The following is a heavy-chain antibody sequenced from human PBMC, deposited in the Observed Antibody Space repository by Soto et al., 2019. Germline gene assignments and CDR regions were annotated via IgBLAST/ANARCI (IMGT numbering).Heavy chain of an antibody. CDR1: GFTFGDYA. V-gene: IGHV3-49*03. J-gene: IGHJ4*02. CDR2: IRSKVYGGTT. D-gene: IGHD2-21*02. CDR3: TRESVIQGGDY. Sequence: GGSLRLSCTASGFTFGDYAMSWFRQAPGKGLEWVGFIRSKVYGGTTEYAASVKGRFTISRDDSKSIAYLQMNSLKTEDTAVYYCTRESVIQGGDYWGQGTLVTVSS.